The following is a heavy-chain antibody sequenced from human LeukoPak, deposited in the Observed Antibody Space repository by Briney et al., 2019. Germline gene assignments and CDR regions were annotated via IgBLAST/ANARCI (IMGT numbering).Heavy chain of an antibody. Sequence: GGSLRPSCAASGFGFDDYAMHWLRQAPGKGPEWVSLISADGSSAHYADSVEGRFTISRDNSKNSLYLQMSSLRSEDSALYYCAKDALTSLGYDSGAFDIWGQGTMVAVSS. CDR1: GFGFDDYA. J-gene: IGHJ3*02. V-gene: IGHV3-43*02. CDR2: ISADGSSA. D-gene: IGHD3-22*01. CDR3: AKDALTSLGYDSGAFDI.